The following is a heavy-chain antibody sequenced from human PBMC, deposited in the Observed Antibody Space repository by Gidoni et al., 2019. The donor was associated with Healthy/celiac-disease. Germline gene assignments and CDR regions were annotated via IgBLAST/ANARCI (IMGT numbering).Heavy chain of an antibody. J-gene: IGHJ4*02. V-gene: IGHV4-39*01. Sequence: QLQLQESGPGLVKPSETLSLTCTVSGGSISSSSYYWGWIRQPPGKGLEWIGSIYYSGSTYYNPSLKSRVTISVDTSKNQFSLKLSSVTAADTAVYYCASVRILYSYYFDYWGQGTLVTVSS. CDR3: ASVRILYSYYFDY. D-gene: IGHD2-15*01. CDR1: GGSISSSSYY. CDR2: IYYSGST.